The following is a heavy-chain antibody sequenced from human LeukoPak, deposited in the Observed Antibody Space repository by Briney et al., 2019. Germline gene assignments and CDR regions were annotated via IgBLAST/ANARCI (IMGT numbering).Heavy chain of an antibody. V-gene: IGHV3-21*01. CDR1: GFTFSRYS. CDR2: ISSSSSYI. J-gene: IGHJ4*02. Sequence: PGGSLRLSCAASGFTFSRYSMNWVRQAPGKGLEWVSSISSSSSYIYYADSVKGRFTISRDNAKNSLYLQMNSLRAEDTAVYYCARSLAIWFGELCPDYWGQGTLVTVSS. CDR3: ARSLAIWFGELCPDY. D-gene: IGHD3-10*01.